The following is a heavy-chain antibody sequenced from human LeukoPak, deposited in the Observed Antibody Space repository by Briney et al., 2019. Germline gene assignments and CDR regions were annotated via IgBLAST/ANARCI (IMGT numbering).Heavy chain of an antibody. D-gene: IGHD4-11*01. CDR1: GYTFTSYG. CDR2: ISAYNGNT. CDR3: ARDGPGHDYSNFGVFDC. J-gene: IGHJ4*02. V-gene: IGHV1-18*01. Sequence: ASVKVSCKASGYTFTSYGISWVRQAPRQGLEWMGWISAYNGNTNYVQKLQGRVTITTDTSTSTAYMELRSLRSDDTAVYDCARDGPGHDYSNFGVFDCWGQGTLVTVSS.